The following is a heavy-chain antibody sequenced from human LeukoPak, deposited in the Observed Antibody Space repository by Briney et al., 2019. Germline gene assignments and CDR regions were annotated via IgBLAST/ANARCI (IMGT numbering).Heavy chain of an antibody. CDR1: GFTFSSHA. J-gene: IGHJ4*02. Sequence: GGSLRLSCAASGFTFSSHAMHWVRQAPGKGLELLAYISHDGSYQYHVDSVKGRFTVSRDNSKNTLYLQMNSLSAEDSAVYYCLPELGAKNYFDYWGQGTLVTVSS. V-gene: IGHV3-30*03. D-gene: IGHD1-14*01. CDR3: LPELGAKNYFDY. CDR2: ISHDGSYQ.